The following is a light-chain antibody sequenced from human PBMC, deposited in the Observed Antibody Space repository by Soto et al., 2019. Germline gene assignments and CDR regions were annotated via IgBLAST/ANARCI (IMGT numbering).Light chain of an antibody. Sequence: DIRMTQCPSTLSASVGDRVTITCRASQSISVWLAWYQQKAGKAPNLLIYKASRLESGVPSRFSGSGSETEFTLTISGLQPGDSATYYCQQYNSYSPTFGQGTKVDIK. V-gene: IGKV1-5*03. CDR2: KAS. CDR1: QSISVW. CDR3: QQYNSYSPT. J-gene: IGKJ1*01.